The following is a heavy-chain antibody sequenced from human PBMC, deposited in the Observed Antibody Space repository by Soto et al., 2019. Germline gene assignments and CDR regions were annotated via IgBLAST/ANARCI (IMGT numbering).Heavy chain of an antibody. V-gene: IGHV1-69*06. Sequence: GASVKVSCKASGGTFSSYAISWVRQAPGQGLERMGGIIPIFGTANYAQKFQGRVTITADKSTSTAYMELSSLRSEDTAVYYCARDQYKGGSTVTTSGAFDIWGQGTMVTVSS. CDR3: ARDQYKGGSTVTTSGAFDI. D-gene: IGHD4-17*01. CDR1: GGTFSSYA. CDR2: IIPIFGTA. J-gene: IGHJ3*02.